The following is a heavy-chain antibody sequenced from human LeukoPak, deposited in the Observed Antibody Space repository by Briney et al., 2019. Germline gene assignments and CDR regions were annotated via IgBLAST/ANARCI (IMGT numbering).Heavy chain of an antibody. Sequence: PGGSLRLSCAASGFTFSSYAMHWVRQAPGKGLEYVSAISSNGGSTYYANSVKGRFTISRDNSKNTLYLQMGSLRAEDMAVYYCARDGSRDDSSGYYYDGYFDYWGREPWSPSPQ. CDR3: ARDGSRDDSSGYYYDGYFDY. V-gene: IGHV3-64*01. CDR2: ISSNGGST. D-gene: IGHD3-22*01. CDR1: GFTFSSYA. J-gene: IGHJ4*02.